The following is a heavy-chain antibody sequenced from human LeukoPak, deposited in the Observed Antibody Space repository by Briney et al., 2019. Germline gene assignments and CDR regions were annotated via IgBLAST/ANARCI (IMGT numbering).Heavy chain of an antibody. J-gene: IGHJ4*02. CDR1: GGSFSGYY. V-gene: IGHV4-34*01. CDR3: ARGSVVRGVPYFDY. CDR2: INHSGST. D-gene: IGHD3-10*01. Sequence: SETLSLTCAVYGGSFSGYYWSWIRQPPGKGLEWIGEINHSGSTNYNPSLKSRVTISVDTSKNQFSLKLSSVTAADTAVYYCARGSVVRGVPYFDYWGQGTLVTVSS.